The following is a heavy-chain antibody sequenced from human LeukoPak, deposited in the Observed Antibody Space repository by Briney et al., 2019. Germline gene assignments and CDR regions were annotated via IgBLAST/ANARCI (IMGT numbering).Heavy chain of an antibody. V-gene: IGHV1-8*01. CDR2: MNPNSGNT. Sequence: ATVKVSCKASGYTFTSYDINWVRQATGQGLEWMGWMNPNSGNTGYAQKFQGRVTMTRNTSISTAYMELSSLRSEDTAVYYCARGKQRRVPACWFDPWGQGTLVTVSS. CDR1: GYTFTSYD. CDR3: ARGKQRRVPACWFDP. J-gene: IGHJ5*02. D-gene: IGHD2-2*01.